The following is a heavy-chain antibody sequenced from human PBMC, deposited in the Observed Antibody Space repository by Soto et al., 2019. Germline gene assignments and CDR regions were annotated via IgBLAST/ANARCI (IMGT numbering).Heavy chain of an antibody. V-gene: IGHV1-46*03. Sequence: GASVKVSCKASGYTFTSYYMHCVLQSPGQGLEWMGIINPSGGSTSYAQKFQGRVTMTRDTSTSTVYMELSSLRSEDTAVYYCARPKLTSNGILAFGIWSQGTMVTVSS. CDR3: ARPKLTSNGILAFGI. J-gene: IGHJ3*02. CDR2: INPSGGST. D-gene: IGHD4-4*01. CDR1: GYTFTSYY.